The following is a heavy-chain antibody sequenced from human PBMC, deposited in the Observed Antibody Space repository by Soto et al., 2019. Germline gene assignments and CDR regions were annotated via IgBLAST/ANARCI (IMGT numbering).Heavy chain of an antibody. V-gene: IGHV1-18*01. CDR1: GYTFSTYG. CDR2: ISGYNGNT. D-gene: IGHD6-19*01. J-gene: IGHJ6*02. CDR3: SRFIMVGGWFDPNYYHGMDV. Sequence: QVQLVQSGAEVKKPGASVTVSCKTSGYTFSTYGINWVRQAPGQGLEWTGWISGYNGNTNYAQTVQGRVTMTTDTSTGTVYMELRSLKSDDTAIYYGSRFIMVGGWFDPNYYHGMDVWGQGTTVTVSS.